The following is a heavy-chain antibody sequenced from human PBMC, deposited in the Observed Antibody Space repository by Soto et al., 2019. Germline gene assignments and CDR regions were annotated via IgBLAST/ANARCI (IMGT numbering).Heavy chain of an antibody. CDR2: IWYDGSNK. Sequence: GGSLRLSCAASGFTFSSYGMHWVRQAPGKGLEWVAVIWYDGSNKYYADSVKGRFTISRDNSKNTLYLQMNSLRAEDTAVYYCARGGGIAAPYYFDYWGQGTLVTVSS. J-gene: IGHJ4*02. V-gene: IGHV3-33*01. CDR3: ARGGGIAAPYYFDY. D-gene: IGHD6-6*01. CDR1: GFTFSSYG.